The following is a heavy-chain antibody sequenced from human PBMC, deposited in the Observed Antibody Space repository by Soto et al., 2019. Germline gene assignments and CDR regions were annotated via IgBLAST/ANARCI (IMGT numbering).Heavy chain of an antibody. D-gene: IGHD3-10*01. CDR3: ARRARRITMVRGADIPFDY. CDR1: GGSFSGYY. J-gene: IGHJ4*01. CDR2: INHSGST. Sequence: PSETLSLTCAVYGGSFSGYYWSWIRQPPGKGLERIGDINHSGSTNYTPSLKSRVTISVDTSKNQFSLKLSSVTAADTAVYYCARRARRITMVRGADIPFDYWGHGTLGTVS. V-gene: IGHV4-34*01.